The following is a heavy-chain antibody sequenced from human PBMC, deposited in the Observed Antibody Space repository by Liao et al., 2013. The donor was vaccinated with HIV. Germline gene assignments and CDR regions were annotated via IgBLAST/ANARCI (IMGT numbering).Heavy chain of an antibody. D-gene: IGHD3-3*01. CDR3: ARGSGDFWSGYSLGVWFDP. CDR1: GGSISSYY. Sequence: QVQLQESGPGLVKPSQTLSLTCTVSGGSISSYYWSWIRQPPGKGLEWIGYIHNSGGINYNPSLKSRVTISVDTSKNQISLKLRSVTAADTAVYYCARGSGDFWSGYSLGVWFDPWGQGTLVTVSS. J-gene: IGHJ5*02. V-gene: IGHV4-4*08. CDR2: IHNSGGI.